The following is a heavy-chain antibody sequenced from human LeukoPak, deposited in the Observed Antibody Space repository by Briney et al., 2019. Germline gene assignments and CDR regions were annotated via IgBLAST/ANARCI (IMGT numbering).Heavy chain of an antibody. CDR2: INHSGST. CDR1: GGSFSGYY. J-gene: IGHJ5*02. V-gene: IGHV4-34*01. Sequence: PSETLSLTCAVYGGSFSGYYWSWIRQPPGKGLEWIGEINHSGSTNYNPSLKSRVTISVDTSKNQFSLKLSSVTAADTAVYYCARRYNWNAKTGWFDPWGQGTLVTVSS. CDR3: ARRYNWNAKTGWFDP. D-gene: IGHD1-1*01.